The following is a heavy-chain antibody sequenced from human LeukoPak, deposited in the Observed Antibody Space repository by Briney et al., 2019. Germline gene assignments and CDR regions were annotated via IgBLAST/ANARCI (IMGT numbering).Heavy chain of an antibody. CDR3: AVSRYSSSWKSNY. J-gene: IGHJ4*02. D-gene: IGHD6-13*01. CDR2: IIPMFGTA. CDR1: GGTFSSYA. Sequence: ASVKVSCKASGGTFSSYAINWVRQAPGQGLEWMGGIIPMFGTANYAQKFQGRVTITADESTSTAYMELSSLRSEDTAVYYCAVSRYSSSWKSNYWGQGTLVTVSS. V-gene: IGHV1-69*13.